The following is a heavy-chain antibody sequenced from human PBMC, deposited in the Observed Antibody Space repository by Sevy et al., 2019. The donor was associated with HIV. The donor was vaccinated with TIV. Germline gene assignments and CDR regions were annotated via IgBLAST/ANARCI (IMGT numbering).Heavy chain of an antibody. CDR3: ARWGGYSGYDLGWFDP. Sequence: GGSLRLSCAASGFTFSSYEMNWVRQAPGKGLEWVSYISSSGSTIYYADSVKGRFTISRDNAKNSLYLQMNSLRAEDTAAYYCARWGGYSGYDLGWFDPWGQGTLVTVSS. D-gene: IGHD5-12*01. V-gene: IGHV3-48*03. CDR1: GFTFSSYE. J-gene: IGHJ5*02. CDR2: ISSSGSTI.